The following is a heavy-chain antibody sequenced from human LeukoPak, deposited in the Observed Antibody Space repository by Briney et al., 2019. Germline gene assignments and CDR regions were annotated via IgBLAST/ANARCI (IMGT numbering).Heavy chain of an antibody. CDR2: ISGSGGST. CDR1: GFTFSSYA. D-gene: IGHD2-21*02. J-gene: IGHJ3*02. Sequence: PGGSLRLSCAASGFTFSSYAMSWVRQAPGKGLEWVSAISGSGGSTYYADSVKGRFTISRDNARNSLYLQMNSLRAEDTSVYFCVRPTGGDWYTFDTWGQGTMVTVSS. CDR3: VRPTGGDWYTFDT. V-gene: IGHV3-23*01.